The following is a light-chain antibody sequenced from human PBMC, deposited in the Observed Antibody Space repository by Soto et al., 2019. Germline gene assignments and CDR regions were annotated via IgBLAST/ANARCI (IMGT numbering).Light chain of an antibody. Sequence: QSALTQPASVSGSPGQSITISCTGTSNDVGGYNLVSWFQQHPGKAPKLMISEVNKRPSGVSNRFSGSKSANTASLTISGLQAEDVADYYCCSHVGGSSPQWVFGGGTKLTVL. CDR2: EVN. CDR3: CSHVGGSSPQWV. J-gene: IGLJ3*02. V-gene: IGLV2-23*02. CDR1: SNDVGGYNL.